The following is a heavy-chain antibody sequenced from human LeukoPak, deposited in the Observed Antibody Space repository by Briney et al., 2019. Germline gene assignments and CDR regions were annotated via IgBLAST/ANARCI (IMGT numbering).Heavy chain of an antibody. CDR3: AKSPAEYQLLFPFDY. J-gene: IGHJ4*02. V-gene: IGHV3-23*01. D-gene: IGHD2-2*01. CDR2: ISGSGGST. CDR1: GFTFSSYA. Sequence: GGSLRLSCAASGFTFSSYAMSWVRQAPGKRLEWVSAISGSGGSTYYADSVKGRFTISRDNSKNTLYLQMNSLRAEDTAVYYCAKSPAEYQLLFPFDYWGQGTLVTVSS.